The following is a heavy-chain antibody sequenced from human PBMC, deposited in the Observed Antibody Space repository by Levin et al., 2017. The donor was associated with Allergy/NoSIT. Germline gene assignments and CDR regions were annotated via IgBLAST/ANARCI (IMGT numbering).Heavy chain of an antibody. J-gene: IGHJ3*02. Sequence: PSETLSLTCTVSGGSISSDNYFWSWIRQHPGKGLEWLGYIYYSGNAYYNPSLKTRVTISVDTSKNQFSLQLTSVTGADTAVYYCARECNIVADTDAVDIWGQGTMVTVSS. V-gene: IGHV4-31*03. CDR1: GGSISSDNYF. CDR2: IYYSGNA. D-gene: IGHD6-19*01. CDR3: ARECNIVADTDAVDI.